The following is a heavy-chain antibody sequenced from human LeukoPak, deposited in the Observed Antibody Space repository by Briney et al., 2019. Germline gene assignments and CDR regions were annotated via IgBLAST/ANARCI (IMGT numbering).Heavy chain of an antibody. Sequence: SETLSLTCAVYGGSFSGYYWSWIRQPPGKGLEWIGYIYYSGSTNYNPSLKSRVTISVDTSKNQFSLKLSSVTAADTAVYYCARDVAATQGFDYWGQGTLVTVSS. CDR1: GGSFSGYY. CDR3: ARDVAATQGFDY. J-gene: IGHJ4*02. D-gene: IGHD2-15*01. CDR2: IYYSGST. V-gene: IGHV4-59*01.